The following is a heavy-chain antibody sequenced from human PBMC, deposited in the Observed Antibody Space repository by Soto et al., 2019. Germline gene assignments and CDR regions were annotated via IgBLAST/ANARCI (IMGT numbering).Heavy chain of an antibody. D-gene: IGHD6-19*01. CDR2: VNPSGGGT. V-gene: IGHV1-46*01. J-gene: IGHJ3*02. Sequence: QVQLMQSGAEVKKPGASVKVSCNTSGDTFTSYYFHWVRQAPGLRLERMGTVNPSGGGTVYAQRIRGRVTMTSDTATSTVYMELSSLSSEDTAIYYCARGGELGVACKLSVFDIWGEGTLVTVSS. CDR1: GDTFTSYY. CDR3: ARGGELGVACKLSVFDI.